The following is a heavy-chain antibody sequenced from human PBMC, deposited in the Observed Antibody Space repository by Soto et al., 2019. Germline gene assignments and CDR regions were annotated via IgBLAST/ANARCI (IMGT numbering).Heavy chain of an antibody. V-gene: IGHV4-34*01. CDR3: ARDYYDSSGYPLDY. Sequence: SETLSLTCAVYGGSFSGYYWSWIRQPPGKGLEWIGEINHSGSTNYNPSLKSRVTISVDTSKNQFSLKLSSVTAADTAVYYCARDYYDSSGYPLDYWGQGTLVTVSS. D-gene: IGHD3-22*01. J-gene: IGHJ4*02. CDR1: GGSFSGYY. CDR2: INHSGST.